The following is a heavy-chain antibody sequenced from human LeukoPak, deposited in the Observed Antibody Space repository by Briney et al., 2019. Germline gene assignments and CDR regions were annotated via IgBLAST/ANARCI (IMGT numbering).Heavy chain of an antibody. Sequence: ASVKVSCKASGGTFSSYAISWVRQAPGQWLEWMGGTIPIFGTANYAQKFQGRVTITADESTSTAYMELSCLRSEDTAVYYCARDLEGIAVAGTNYWGQGTLVTVSS. D-gene: IGHD6-19*01. CDR2: TIPIFGTA. V-gene: IGHV1-69*01. CDR3: ARDLEGIAVAGTNY. J-gene: IGHJ4*02. CDR1: GGTFSSYA.